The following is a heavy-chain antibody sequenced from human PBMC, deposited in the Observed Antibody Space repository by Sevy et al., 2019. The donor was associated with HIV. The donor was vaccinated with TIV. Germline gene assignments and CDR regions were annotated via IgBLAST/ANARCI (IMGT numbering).Heavy chain of an antibody. CDR1: GGSISPYY. CDR2: IYHSGNT. D-gene: IGHD6-6*01. Sequence: SETLSLTYTVSGGSISPYYWNWIRQTPGKGLEWIGYIYHSGNTNYNPSLKSRVTMAIDSSKNQFSLKLNSVTAADTAVYYCAKQIAARPAWFDPWGQGALVTVSS. CDR3: AKQIAARPAWFDP. V-gene: IGHV4-4*08. J-gene: IGHJ5*02.